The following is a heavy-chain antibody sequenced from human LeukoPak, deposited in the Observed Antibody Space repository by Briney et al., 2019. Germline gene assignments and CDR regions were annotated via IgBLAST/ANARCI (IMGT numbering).Heavy chain of an antibody. D-gene: IGHD6-13*01. CDR3: ARDQIAAAGTVKFKY. CDR2: IRYDGSNK. V-gene: IGHV3-30*02. Sequence: GGSLRLSCAASGFTFSSYGMHWVRQAPGKGLEWVAFIRYDGSNKYYADSVKGRFTISRDNSKNTLYLQMNSLRAEDTAVYYCARDQIAAAGTVKFKYWGQGTLVTVSS. J-gene: IGHJ4*02. CDR1: GFTFSSYG.